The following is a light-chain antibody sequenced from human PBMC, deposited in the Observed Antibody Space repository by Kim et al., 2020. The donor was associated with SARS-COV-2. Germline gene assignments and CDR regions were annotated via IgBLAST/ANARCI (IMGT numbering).Light chain of an antibody. J-gene: IGLJ3*02. CDR1: SGHGSNA. CDR3: QTWGTGWV. Sequence: QLVLTQSPSASASLGASVKFTCTLSSGHGSNAIAWHQQQPEKGPRFLMKVNSDGTHSKGDGIPDRFSGSSSGAERSLTISSLQSEDEADYYCQTWGTGWVFGGGTQLTVL. CDR2: VNSDGTH. V-gene: IGLV4-69*02.